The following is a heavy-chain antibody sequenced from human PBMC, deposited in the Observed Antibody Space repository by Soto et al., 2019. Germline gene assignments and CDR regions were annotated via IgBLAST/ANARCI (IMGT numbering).Heavy chain of an antibody. Sequence: QVQLQESGPGLVKPSETLSLTCTVSGGSISSYYWSWIRQPPGMGLEWIGFISYSGNTNYNPSLKSRVTIXXDTSKNQFSLKLSSVTAADTAVYYCARYGGTYYVYWGQGTLVTVSS. CDR3: ARYGGTYYVY. D-gene: IGHD1-26*01. V-gene: IGHV4-59*01. CDR2: ISYSGNT. J-gene: IGHJ4*02. CDR1: GGSISSYY.